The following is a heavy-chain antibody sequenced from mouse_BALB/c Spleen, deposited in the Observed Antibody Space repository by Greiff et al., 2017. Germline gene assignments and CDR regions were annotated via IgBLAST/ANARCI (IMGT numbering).Heavy chain of an antibody. J-gene: IGHJ4*01. CDR2: IDPANGNT. CDR3: ARRPSYAMDY. CDR1: GFNIKDTY. V-gene: IGHV14-3*02. Sequence: EVQRVESGAELVKPGASVKLSCTASGFNIKDTYMHWVKQRPEQGLEWIGRIDPANGNTKYDPKFQGKATITADTSSNTAYLQLSSLTSEDTAVYYCARRPSYAMDYWGQGTSVTVSS.